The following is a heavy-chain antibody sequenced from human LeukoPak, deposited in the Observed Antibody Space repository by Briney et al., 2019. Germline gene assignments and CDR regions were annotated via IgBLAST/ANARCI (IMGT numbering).Heavy chain of an antibody. D-gene: IGHD5-18*01. CDR2: VGTDEKTI. CDR3: AKDLGSRGYSYGYFDY. J-gene: IGHJ4*02. CDR1: GFTFTGHS. Sequence: GGSLRLSCVASGFTFTGHSMHWVRQAPGKGLEWVGVVGTDEKTIFYADSLQGRFTISRDNSKNTLYLQMNSLRAEDTAVYYCAKDLGSRGYSYGYFDYWGQGTLVTVSS. V-gene: IGHV3-30*04.